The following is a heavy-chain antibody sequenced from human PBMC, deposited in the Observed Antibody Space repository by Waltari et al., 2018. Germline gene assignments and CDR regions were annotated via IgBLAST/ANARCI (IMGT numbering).Heavy chain of an antibody. Sequence: EVQLVESGGGLVKPGGYLRLSCAASGFTFRSYTLNWVRQAPGKGLEWVSSISSSSSYIYYADLVKGRFTISRDNAKNSLYLQMNSLRAEDTAVYYCARDLVKNGMDVWGQGTTVTVSS. CDR2: ISSSSSYI. D-gene: IGHD3-9*01. CDR1: GFTFRSYT. CDR3: ARDLVKNGMDV. V-gene: IGHV3-21*01. J-gene: IGHJ6*02.